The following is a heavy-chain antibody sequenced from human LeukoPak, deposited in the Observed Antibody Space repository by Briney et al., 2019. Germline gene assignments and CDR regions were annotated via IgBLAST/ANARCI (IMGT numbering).Heavy chain of an antibody. D-gene: IGHD6-19*01. CDR3: AREWGSGSKVNYYFDY. J-gene: IGHJ4*02. V-gene: IGHV3-7*03. CDR1: GFTFSSYA. Sequence: PGGSLRLSCAASGFTFSSYAMSWVRQAPGKGLEWVANIKQDGSEKYYVDSVKGRFTISRDNAKNSLYLQMNSLRAEDTAVYYCAREWGSGSKVNYYFDYWGQGTLVTVSS. CDR2: IKQDGSEK.